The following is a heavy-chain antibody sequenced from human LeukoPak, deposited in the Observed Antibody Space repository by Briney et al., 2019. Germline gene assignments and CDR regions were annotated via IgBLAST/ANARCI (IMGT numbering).Heavy chain of an antibody. CDR3: ARIAAAGRYYYYYMEV. Sequence: SETLSLTCTVSGGSISSYYWSWIRQPPGKGLEWIGYIYYSGSTNYNPSLKSRVTISVDTSKNQFSLKLSSVTAADTAVYYCARIAAAGRYYYYYMEVWGKGTTVTVSS. CDR1: GGSISSYY. J-gene: IGHJ6*03. V-gene: IGHV4-59*01. CDR2: IYYSGST. D-gene: IGHD6-13*01.